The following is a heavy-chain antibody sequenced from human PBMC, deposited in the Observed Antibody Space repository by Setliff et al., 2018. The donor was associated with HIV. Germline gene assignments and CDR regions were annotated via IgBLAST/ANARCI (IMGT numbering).Heavy chain of an antibody. V-gene: IGHV4-61*09. CDR1: GDSISNGTYY. D-gene: IGHD6-19*01. Sequence: SETLSLTCTVSGDSISNGTYYCSWIRQPAGKGLEWIGHIYTSGNTNYNPSLKSRVTISLDTSKNQFSLKLSSVTAADTAVYYCARGYSGWYYFDYWGQGTLVTVSS. CDR2: IYTSGNT. J-gene: IGHJ4*02. CDR3: ARGYSGWYYFDY.